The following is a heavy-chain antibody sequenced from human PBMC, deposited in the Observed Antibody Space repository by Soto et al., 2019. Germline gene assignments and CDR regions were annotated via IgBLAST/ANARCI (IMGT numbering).Heavy chain of an antibody. Sequence: GASVKVSGKASGYTFTGYYMHWVRQAPGQGLEWMGWINPNSGGTNYAQKFQGRVTMTRDTSISTAYMELSRLRSDDTAVYYCARESGDCSGGSCHTDYWGQGTLVTVSS. V-gene: IGHV1-2*02. CDR1: GYTFTGYY. D-gene: IGHD2-15*01. CDR3: ARESGDCSGGSCHTDY. CDR2: INPNSGGT. J-gene: IGHJ4*02.